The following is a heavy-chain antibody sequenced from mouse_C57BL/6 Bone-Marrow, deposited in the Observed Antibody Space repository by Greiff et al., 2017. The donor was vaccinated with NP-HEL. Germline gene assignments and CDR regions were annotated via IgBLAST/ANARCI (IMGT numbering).Heavy chain of an antibody. V-gene: IGHV5-6*02. Sequence: DVMLVESGGDLVKPGGSLKLSCAASGFTFSSSGMSWVRQTPDKRLEWVATISSGGSYTYYPDSVQGRFTISRDNAKNTLYLQMSSLKSEDTAMYYCARVLYGSSYVGYYFDYWGQGTTLTVSS. D-gene: IGHD1-1*01. CDR1: GFTFSSSG. CDR2: ISSGGSYT. J-gene: IGHJ2*01. CDR3: ARVLYGSSYVGYYFDY.